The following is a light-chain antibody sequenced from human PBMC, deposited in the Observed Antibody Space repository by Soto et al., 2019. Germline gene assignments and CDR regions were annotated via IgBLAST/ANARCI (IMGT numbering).Light chain of an antibody. J-gene: IGKJ1*01. CDR3: QQYNGGLWT. CDR2: WAV. Sequence: EIVMTQSPATLSASPGERVTLSCRVSQRGSGNLAGYQQKPGQAPRLLRDWAVTRATVSPARFSGRGSGTEFTLTSTSLQSEDFAVYFCQQYNGGLWTFGQGTKVEIK. V-gene: IGKV3D-15*01. CDR1: QRGSGN.